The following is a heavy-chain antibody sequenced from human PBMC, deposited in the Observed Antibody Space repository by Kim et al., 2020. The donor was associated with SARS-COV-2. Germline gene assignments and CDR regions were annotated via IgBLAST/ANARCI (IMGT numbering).Heavy chain of an antibody. CDR3: AKPRYDSSGYFDY. V-gene: IGHV3-30*18. Sequence: GGSLRLSCAASGFTFSSYGMHWVRQAPGKGLEWVAVISYDGSNKYYADSVKGRFTISRDNSKNTMYLQMNSLRAEETAVYYCAKPRYDSSGYFDYWGQGT. CDR2: ISYDGSNK. J-gene: IGHJ4*02. CDR1: GFTFSSYG. D-gene: IGHD3-22*01.